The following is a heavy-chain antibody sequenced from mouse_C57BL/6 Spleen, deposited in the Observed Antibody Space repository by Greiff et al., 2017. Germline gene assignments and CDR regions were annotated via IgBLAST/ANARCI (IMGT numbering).Heavy chain of an antibody. J-gene: IGHJ2*01. CDR2: IDPEDGDT. V-gene: IGHV14-1*01. D-gene: IGHD1-1*01. Sequence: EVQLQQSGAELVRPGASVKLSCTASGFNIKDYYMHWVKQRPEQGLEWIGRIDPEDGDTEYAPKFPGKATMTADTSSNTAYLKLSSLTSEDTAVYYCTTWVTTVVVGDYWGQGTTLTVSS. CDR1: GFNIKDYY. CDR3: TTWVTTVVVGDY.